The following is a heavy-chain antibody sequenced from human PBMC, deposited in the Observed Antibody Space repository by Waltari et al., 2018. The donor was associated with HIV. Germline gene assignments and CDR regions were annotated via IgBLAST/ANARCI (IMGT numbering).Heavy chain of an antibody. Sequence: QLQLQESGPGLVKPSETLSLTCTVSAAPISSSTYYWGGVRQPPGEGWEWIGSSYYSGTTCCIPSLRSRGTVSVHTSRNQVSVNLSSGTAAGTAVYHCARHSFYGIQRWLPEFPQTAYDIWGQGTMVAVSS. D-gene: IGHD5-18*01. CDR2: SYYSGTT. CDR3: ARHSFYGIQRWLPEFPQTAYDI. CDR1: AAPISSSTYY. V-gene: IGHV4-39*01. J-gene: IGHJ3*02.